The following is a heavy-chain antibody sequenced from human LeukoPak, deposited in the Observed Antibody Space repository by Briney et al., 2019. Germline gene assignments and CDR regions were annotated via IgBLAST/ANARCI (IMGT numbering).Heavy chain of an antibody. CDR2: ISSSGSTI. V-gene: IGHV3-11*04. CDR3: ARNRRYYDSSGYDY. D-gene: IGHD3-22*01. J-gene: IGHJ4*02. Sequence: GGSLRLSCAASGFTLSDYYMSWMRQAPGKGREWVSYISSSGSTIYYADSVKGRFTISRDNAKNSLYLQMNSLRAEDTAVYYCARNRRYYDSSGYDYWGQGTLVTVSS. CDR1: GFTLSDYY.